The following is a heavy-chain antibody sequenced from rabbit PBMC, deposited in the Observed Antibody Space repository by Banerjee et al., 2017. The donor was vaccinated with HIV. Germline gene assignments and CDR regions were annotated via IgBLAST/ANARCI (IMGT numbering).Heavy chain of an antibody. V-gene: IGHV1S45*01. Sequence: QEQLEESGGDLVKPEGSLTLTCTASGFSFSNKYVMCWVRQAPGKGLEWIACINTSSGSTCYASWVNGRFTISKTSSTTVTLQMTSLTGADTATYFCARDPGGSMDLWGPGTLVTVS. CDR3: ARDPGGSMDL. D-gene: IGHD2-1*01. J-gene: IGHJ4*01. CDR2: INTSSGST. CDR1: GFSFSNKYV.